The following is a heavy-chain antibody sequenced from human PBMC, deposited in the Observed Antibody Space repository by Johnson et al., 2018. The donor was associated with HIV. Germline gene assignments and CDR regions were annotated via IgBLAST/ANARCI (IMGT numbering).Heavy chain of an antibody. CDR3: ARGYTIGAFDI. Sequence: VQLVESGGGLVKPGGSLRLSCAASGFTFSNAWMSWVRQAPGKGLEWVGRISSDGSSTYYADSVKGRFTISRDNAKNTMFVQMNSLRAEDTAVYYCARGYTIGAFDIWGQGTMVTVSS. D-gene: IGHD5-12*01. J-gene: IGHJ3*02. CDR1: GFTFSNAW. V-gene: IGHV3-74*02. CDR2: ISSDGSST.